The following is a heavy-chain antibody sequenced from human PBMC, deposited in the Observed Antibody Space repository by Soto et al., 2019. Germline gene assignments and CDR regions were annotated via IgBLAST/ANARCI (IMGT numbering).Heavy chain of an antibody. CDR1: GGTFSSYA. D-gene: IGHD1-26*01. CDR3: ARSPRDSGSYWGWDRIQGYYYGMDV. J-gene: IGHJ6*02. Sequence: ASVKVSCKASGGTFSSYAISWVRQAPGQGLEWMGGIIPIFGTANYAQKFQGRVTITADESTSTAYMELSSLRSEDTAVYYCARSPRDSGSYWGWDRIQGYYYGMDVWGQGTTVTVSS. CDR2: IIPIFGTA. V-gene: IGHV1-69*13.